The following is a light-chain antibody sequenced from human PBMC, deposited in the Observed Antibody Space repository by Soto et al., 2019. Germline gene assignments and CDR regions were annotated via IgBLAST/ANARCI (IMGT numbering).Light chain of an antibody. CDR2: DAS. V-gene: IGKV3-20*01. CDR3: QQYGSSPPT. J-gene: IGKJ1*01. CDR1: QSVSSSY. Sequence: EIVLTQSPGTLSLSPGERASLSCRASQSVSSSYLAWYQQIPGQAPRLLINDASRRATGIPDRFSGSGSGTEFTLTISRLEPEDFDVYYCQQYGSSPPTFGQGTKVDIK.